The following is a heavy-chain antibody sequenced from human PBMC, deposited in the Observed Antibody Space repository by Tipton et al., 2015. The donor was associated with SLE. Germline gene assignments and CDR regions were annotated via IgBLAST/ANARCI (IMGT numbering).Heavy chain of an antibody. Sequence: TLSLTCTVSGDSITSITRTNWWSWVRQPPGKGLEWIGEIYHSGSTDYKPSLKSRVIISVDTSKNQFSLKLSSVTAADTAVYYCAREIGGGSSDYWGQGSLVTVSS. CDR2: IYHSGST. CDR3: AREIGGGSSDY. D-gene: IGHD1-26*01. V-gene: IGHV4-4*02. CDR1: GDSITSITRTNW. J-gene: IGHJ4*02.